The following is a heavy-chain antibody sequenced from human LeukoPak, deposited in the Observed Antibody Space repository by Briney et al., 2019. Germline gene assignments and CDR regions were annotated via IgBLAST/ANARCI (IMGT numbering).Heavy chain of an antibody. Sequence: GGSLRLSCAASGFTFSSYAMSWVRQAPGKGLEWVSGISNSGGTTYYADSVKGRFTISRDNSKNTLYLQMNSLRAEDTAVYYCARDPLFGRLFDYWGQGTLVTVSS. J-gene: IGHJ4*02. D-gene: IGHD3-22*01. V-gene: IGHV3-23*01. CDR2: ISNSGGTT. CDR3: ARDPLFGRLFDY. CDR1: GFTFSSYA.